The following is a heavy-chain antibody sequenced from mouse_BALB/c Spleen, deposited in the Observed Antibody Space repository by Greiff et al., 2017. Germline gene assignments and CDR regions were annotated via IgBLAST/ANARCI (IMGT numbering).Heavy chain of an antibody. D-gene: IGHD2-2*01. CDR2: IYWDDDK. J-gene: IGHJ4*01. V-gene: IGHV8-12*01. Sequence: QVTLKVSGPGILQPSQTLSLTCSFSGFSLSTSGMGVSWIRQPSGKGLEWLAHIYWDDDKRYNPSLKSRLTISKDTSRNQVFLKITSVDTADTATYYCARHGYGYAMDYWGQGTSVTVSS. CDR1: GFSLSTSGMG. CDR3: ARHGYGYAMDY.